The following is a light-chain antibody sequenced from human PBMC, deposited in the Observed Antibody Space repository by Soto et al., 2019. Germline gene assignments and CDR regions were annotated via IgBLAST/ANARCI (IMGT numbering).Light chain of an antibody. CDR1: QSVSSN. Sequence: EIVMPQSSGTLSVSPGERATLSCRASQSVSSNLAWYQQKPGQAPRLLIYGASTRATGIPDRFSGSGSGTDFTLTISRLEPEDFAVYYCQQYGSLPRTFGQGTKVDIK. V-gene: IGKV3-20*01. CDR2: GAS. J-gene: IGKJ1*01. CDR3: QQYGSLPRT.